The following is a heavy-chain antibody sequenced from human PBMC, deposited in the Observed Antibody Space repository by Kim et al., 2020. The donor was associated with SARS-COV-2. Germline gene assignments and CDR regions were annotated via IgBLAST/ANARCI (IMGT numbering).Heavy chain of an antibody. CDR3: ARDLASVFDY. D-gene: IGHD3-16*01. V-gene: IGHV4-59*01. Sequence: STNYNPSLKSRVTISVDTSKNQFSLKLSSVTAADTAVYYCARDLASVFDYWGQGTLVTVSS. CDR2: ST. J-gene: IGHJ4*02.